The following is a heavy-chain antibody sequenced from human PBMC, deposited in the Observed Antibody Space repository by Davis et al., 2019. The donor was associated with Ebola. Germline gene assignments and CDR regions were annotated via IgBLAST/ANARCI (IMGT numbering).Heavy chain of an antibody. D-gene: IGHD6-19*01. Sequence: SETLPLTCTVSGGSISSYYWSWIRQPPGKGLVWIGYIYYSGSTNYNPSLKSRVTISVDTSKNQFSLKLSSVTAADTAVYYCARTVADPKVAWFDPWGQGTLVTVSS. CDR1: GGSISSYY. CDR3: ARTVADPKVAWFDP. J-gene: IGHJ5*02. V-gene: IGHV4-59*01. CDR2: IYYSGST.